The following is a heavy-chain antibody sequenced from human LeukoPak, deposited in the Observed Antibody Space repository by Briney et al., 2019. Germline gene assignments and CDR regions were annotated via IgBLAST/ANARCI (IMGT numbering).Heavy chain of an antibody. CDR1: GYTLTDYY. V-gene: IGHV1-2*02. Sequence: SVKVSRKPSGYTLTDYYTHWVRHAPGQGLEWMGWIDPRNGGAKYTHKFQGRVNMTRDTSISTAYMELSGLTSDDTAMCYCAKIGVSRSYWDFDSWGQGTLVT. CDR2: IDPRNGGA. J-gene: IGHJ4*02. D-gene: IGHD1-26*01. CDR3: AKIGVSRSYWDFDS.